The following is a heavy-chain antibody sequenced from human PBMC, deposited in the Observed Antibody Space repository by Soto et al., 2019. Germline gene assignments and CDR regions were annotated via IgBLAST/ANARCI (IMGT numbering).Heavy chain of an antibody. CDR2: IYYSGST. J-gene: IGHJ6*02. D-gene: IGHD5-18*01. Sequence: QVQLQESGPGLVKPSETLSLTCTVSGGSISSYYWSWIRQPPGKGLEWIGYIYYSGSTNYNPSLKSRVTISVDTSKNQFSLKLSSVTAADTAVYYCARRRGYSYGWNYYYSMDVWGQGTTVTVSS. CDR1: GGSISSYY. CDR3: ARRRGYSYGWNYYYSMDV. V-gene: IGHV4-59*01.